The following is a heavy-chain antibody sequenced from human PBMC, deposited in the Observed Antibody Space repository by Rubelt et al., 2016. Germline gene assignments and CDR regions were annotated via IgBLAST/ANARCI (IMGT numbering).Heavy chain of an antibody. J-gene: IGHJ4*02. Sequence: QVQLQESGPGLVKSSQTLALTCTVSGDSISNGGYYWSWIRQHPGKGLEWIGYIYYSGSTYYNPSLKNRVTLSVDTSKNPSSRRRGSVTAAETAGDDCARAYSDAYGYWGQGTLVTVSA. D-gene: IGHD5-18*01. V-gene: IGHV4-31*03. CDR1: GDSISNGGYY. CDR3: ARAYSDAYGY. CDR2: IYYSGST.